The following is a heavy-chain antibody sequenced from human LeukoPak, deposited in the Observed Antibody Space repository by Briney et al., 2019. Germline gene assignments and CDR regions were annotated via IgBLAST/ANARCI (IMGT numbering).Heavy chain of an antibody. J-gene: IGHJ4*02. CDR3: ARRGRPLSGDGSAPYYFDY. CDR1: GFTFTSYA. D-gene: IGHD2-21*02. CDR2: ISGSGGST. Sequence: GGSLRLSCAASGFTFTSYAMNWVRQAPGKGLEWVSGISGSGGSTYYADSVKGRFSISRDNSKNTLYLQLSSLRADDTAVYYWARRGRPLSGDGSAPYYFDYWGQGTLVTVSS. V-gene: IGHV3-23*01.